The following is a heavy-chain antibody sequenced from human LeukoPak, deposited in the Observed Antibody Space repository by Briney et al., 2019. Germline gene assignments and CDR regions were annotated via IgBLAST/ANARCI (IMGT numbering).Heavy chain of an antibody. Sequence: GGFLRLSCAASGFTFSSYAMHWVRQAPGKGLEWVAVISYDGSNKYYADSVKGRFTISRDNSKNTLYLQMNSLRAEDTAVYYCAIEKVPIVVVPAAIPPPGGAFDIWGQGTMVTVSS. CDR3: AIEKVPIVVVPAAIPPPGGAFDI. D-gene: IGHD2-2*01. J-gene: IGHJ3*02. CDR1: GFTFSSYA. CDR2: ISYDGSNK. V-gene: IGHV3-30-3*01.